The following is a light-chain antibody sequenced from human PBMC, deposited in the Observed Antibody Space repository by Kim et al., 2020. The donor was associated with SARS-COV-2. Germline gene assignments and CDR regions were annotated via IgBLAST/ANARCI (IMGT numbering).Light chain of an antibody. V-gene: IGKV1-12*01. J-gene: IGKJ1*01. CDR2: AAS. CDR3: LQANSFPRT. Sequence: DIQMTQSPSSVSAYVGDRVTITCRASQDVSSWLVWYQQKPGKAPKVLIYAASTLHSGVPSRFSGSGSGTDFTLTINSLQPEDFATYYCLQANSFPRTFGQGTKVDIK. CDR1: QDVSSW.